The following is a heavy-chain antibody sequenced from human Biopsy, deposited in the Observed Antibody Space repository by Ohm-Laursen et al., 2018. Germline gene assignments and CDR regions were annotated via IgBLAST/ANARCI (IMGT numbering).Heavy chain of an antibody. CDR1: GFSVSSYD. D-gene: IGHD6-6*01. CDR3: ARDSSRRAREGGMDV. CDR2: ISETSSHI. J-gene: IGHJ6*02. Sequence: GSLRLSCAASGFSVSSYDMNWVRQAPGKGLEWISYISETSSHIYDADSVRGRFTVARDIDKNSLYLQLNSLRVEDTAVYYCARDSSRRAREGGMDVWGQGTTVTVSS. V-gene: IGHV3-21*01.